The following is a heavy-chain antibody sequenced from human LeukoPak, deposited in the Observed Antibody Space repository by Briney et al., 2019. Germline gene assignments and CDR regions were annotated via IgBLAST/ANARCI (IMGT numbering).Heavy chain of an antibody. J-gene: IGHJ5*02. CDR1: GCTFTGYY. CDR2: INPNSGGT. CDR3: ARVPGGSYGWFDP. Sequence: GASVKVSCKASGCTFTGYYMHWVRQAPGQGLEWMGWINPNSGGTNYAQKFQGRVTMTRDTSISTAYMELSRLRSDDTAVYYCARVPGGSYGWFDPWGQGTLVTVSS. V-gene: IGHV1-2*02. D-gene: IGHD1-26*01.